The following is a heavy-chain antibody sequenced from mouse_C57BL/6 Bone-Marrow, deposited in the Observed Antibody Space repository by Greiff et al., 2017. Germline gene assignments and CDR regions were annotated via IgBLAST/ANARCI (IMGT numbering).Heavy chain of an antibody. D-gene: IGHD1-1*01. CDR3: TTPYYYGSSPAWFAY. V-gene: IGHV14-1*01. CDR1: GFNIKDYY. J-gene: IGHJ3*01. Sequence: EVQLQQSGAELVRPGASVKLSCTASGFNIKDYYMHWVKQRPEQGLEWIGRIDPEDGDPEYAPKFQGKATMTADTSSNTAYLQLSSLTSEDTAVYYCTTPYYYGSSPAWFAYWGQGTLVTVSS. CDR2: IDPEDGDP.